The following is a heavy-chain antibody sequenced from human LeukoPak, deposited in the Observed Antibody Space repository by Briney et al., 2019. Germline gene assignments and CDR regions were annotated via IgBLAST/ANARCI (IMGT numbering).Heavy chain of an antibody. Sequence: GRSLRLSCAASGFTFSQYGMHWVRQAPGKGLEWVAIIWYDGSNKYYADSAKGRFTISRDNSKNTLYLQMNSLRAEDTAVYYCVSDLDGSNHFSWFDPWGQGTLVTVSS. J-gene: IGHJ5*02. CDR1: GFTFSQYG. V-gene: IGHV3-33*01. D-gene: IGHD3-22*01. CDR2: IWYDGSNK. CDR3: VSDLDGSNHFSWFDP.